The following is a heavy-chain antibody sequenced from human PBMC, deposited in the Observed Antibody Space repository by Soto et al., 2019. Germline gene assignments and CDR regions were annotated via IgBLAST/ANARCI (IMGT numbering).Heavy chain of an antibody. V-gene: IGHV4-59*01. CDR3: ARQRYLNNWFDP. D-gene: IGHD3-9*01. CDR2: IYYSGST. J-gene: IGHJ5*02. Sequence: SETLSLTCTVSGGSISSYYWSWSRQPPGKGLEWIGYIYYSGSTNYNPSLKSRVTISVDTSKNQFSLRLSSVTAADTAVYYCARQRYLNNWFDPWGQGTLVTVS. CDR1: GGSISSYY.